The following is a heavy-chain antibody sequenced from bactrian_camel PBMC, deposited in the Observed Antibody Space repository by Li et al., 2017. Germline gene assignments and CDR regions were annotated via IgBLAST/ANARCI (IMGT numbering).Heavy chain of an antibody. CDR2: VYIGGGST. D-gene: IGHD1*01. CDR3: AADPTWPCLAIQSLSTS. Sequence: HVQLVESGGASVQAGKSLTLSCKITGDPYSSNCRAWFRQAPGKEREGVAAVYIGGGSTYYADSGKGRFTISHDDAKNMLYLDMNSLKPEDTAVYYCAADPTWPCLAIQSLSTSWGRGTQVTVS. V-gene: IGHV3S54*01. J-gene: IGHJ4*01. CDR1: GDPYSSNC.